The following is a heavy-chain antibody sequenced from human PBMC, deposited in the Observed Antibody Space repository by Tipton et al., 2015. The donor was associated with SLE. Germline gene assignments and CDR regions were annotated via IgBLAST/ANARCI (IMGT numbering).Heavy chain of an antibody. J-gene: IGHJ5*02. Sequence: SLRLSCAASGFTFSSYSMHWVRQAPGKGLEWVAVIWYDGSNKYYADSVKGRFTISRDNSKNTLYLQMNSLRAEDTAVYYCARDRDSSGLNWFDPWGQGTLVTVSS. CDR2: IWYDGSNK. CDR1: GFTFSSYS. CDR3: ARDRDSSGLNWFDP. V-gene: IGHV3-33*01. D-gene: IGHD3-22*01.